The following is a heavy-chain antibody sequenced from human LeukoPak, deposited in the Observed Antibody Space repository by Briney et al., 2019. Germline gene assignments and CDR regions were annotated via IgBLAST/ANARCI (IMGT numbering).Heavy chain of an antibody. V-gene: IGHV3-23*01. Sequence: PGGSLRLSCAASGFIFSTYPMSWVRQAPGKGLEWVSAITGSGDSTFYADSVKGRCTISRDNSKNTLSLQMNTLRAEDTAVYYCAKENPVGSTNYFDYWGQGTLVTVSS. CDR1: GFIFSTYP. D-gene: IGHD1-26*01. J-gene: IGHJ4*02. CDR2: ITGSGDST. CDR3: AKENPVGSTNYFDY.